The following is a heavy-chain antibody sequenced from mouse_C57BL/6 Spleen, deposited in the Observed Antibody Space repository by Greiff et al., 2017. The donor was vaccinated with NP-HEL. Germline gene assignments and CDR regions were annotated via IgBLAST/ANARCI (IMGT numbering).Heavy chain of an antibody. J-gene: IGHJ4*01. Sequence: VQLQQPGAELVRPGSSVKLSCKASGYTFTSYWMDWVKQSPGQGLEWIGNIYPSDSETHYNQKFKDKATLTVDKSSSTAYMQLSSLTSEDSAVYYCARSTAFYYAMDYWGQGTSVTVSS. CDR3: ARSTAFYYAMDY. V-gene: IGHV1-61*01. CDR2: IYPSDSET. D-gene: IGHD3-2*01. CDR1: GYTFTSYW.